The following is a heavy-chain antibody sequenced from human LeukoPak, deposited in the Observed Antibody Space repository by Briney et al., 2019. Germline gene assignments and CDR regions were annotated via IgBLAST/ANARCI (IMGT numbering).Heavy chain of an antibody. D-gene: IGHD3-9*01. CDR2: ISSTSSTI. Sequence: PGGSLRLSCAASGFSFSSYSMNWVRQAPGKGLEWVSYISSTSSTIYYADSVKGRFTISRDNAKNSLYLQMNSLRAEDTAVYYCARDRTLRPTVYFDSFDMRGQGTMVTVSS. V-gene: IGHV3-48*04. J-gene: IGHJ3*02. CDR1: GFSFSSYS. CDR3: ARDRTLRPTVYFDSFDM.